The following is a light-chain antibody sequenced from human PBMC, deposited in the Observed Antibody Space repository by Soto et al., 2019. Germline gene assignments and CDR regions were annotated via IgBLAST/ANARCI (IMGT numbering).Light chain of an antibody. CDR1: QNISTN. CDR2: GTS. Sequence: EIVMTQFPATLSMSPGESATLSCRASQNISTNLAWYQQKPGQSPRLLMYGTSTGATGIPARFSGSGSGTKFTLTINSLQSEDFAVYYRQQYFNWMWTFGQGTKVEI. CDR3: QQYFNWMWT. J-gene: IGKJ1*01. V-gene: IGKV3-15*01.